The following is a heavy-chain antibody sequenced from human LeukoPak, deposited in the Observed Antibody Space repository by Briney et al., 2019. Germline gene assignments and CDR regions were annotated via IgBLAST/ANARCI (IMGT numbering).Heavy chain of an antibody. V-gene: IGHV3-7*01. J-gene: IGHJ4*02. D-gene: IGHD1-26*01. CDR2: IKPDGSEK. Sequence: GGSLRLSCTASGFIFSNYWMSWARQAPGTGLEGVANIKPDGSEKFYVDSVKGRFTISRDNAESSLHLQMNSLRAEDTSVYFCTRTMGVTPFDNWGQGTLVTVSS. CDR1: GFIFSNYW. CDR3: TRTMGVTPFDN.